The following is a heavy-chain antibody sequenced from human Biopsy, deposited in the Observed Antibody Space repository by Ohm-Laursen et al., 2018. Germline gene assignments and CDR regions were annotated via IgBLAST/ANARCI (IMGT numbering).Heavy chain of an antibody. V-gene: IGHV1-18*01. CDR3: ARVALPLYLDN. CDR2: ISGCNGNT. J-gene: IGHJ4*02. Sequence: SVKVSCKASGYSFNNYGINWVRQAPGQGLEWMGRISGCNGNTKYAQKFQGRVTMTTDTSTSAVYMEVRSLRSDDTAVYYCARVALPLYLDNWGQGTRVTVSS. CDR1: GYSFNNYG. D-gene: IGHD2-21*01.